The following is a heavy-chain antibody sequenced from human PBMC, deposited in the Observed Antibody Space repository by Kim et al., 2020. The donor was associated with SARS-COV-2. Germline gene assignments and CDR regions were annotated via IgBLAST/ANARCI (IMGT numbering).Heavy chain of an antibody. CDR1: GYSFTSYW. CDR2: IYPGDSDT. CDR3: ARRRGSGSAQGAFDI. J-gene: IGHJ3*02. V-gene: IGHV5-51*01. Sequence: GESLKISCKGSGYSFTSYWIGWVRQMPGKGLEWMGIIYPGDSDTRYSPSFQGQVTISADKSISTAYLQWSSLQASDTAMYYCARRRGSGSAQGAFDIWGQGTRVTVSS. D-gene: IGHD6-19*01.